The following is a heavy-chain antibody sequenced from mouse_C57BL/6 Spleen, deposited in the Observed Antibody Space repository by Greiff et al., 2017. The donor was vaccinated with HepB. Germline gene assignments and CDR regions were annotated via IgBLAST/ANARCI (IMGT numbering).Heavy chain of an antibody. CDR1: GYAFSSSW. Sequence: VQLQQSGPELVKPGASVKISCKASGYAFSSSWMNWVKQRPGKGLEWIGRIYPGDGDTNYNGKFKGKATLTADKSSSTAYMQLSSLTSEDSAVYFCARTRYVYHWYFDVWGTGTTVTVSS. CDR3: ARTRYVYHWYFDV. CDR2: IYPGDGDT. V-gene: IGHV1-82*01. J-gene: IGHJ1*03.